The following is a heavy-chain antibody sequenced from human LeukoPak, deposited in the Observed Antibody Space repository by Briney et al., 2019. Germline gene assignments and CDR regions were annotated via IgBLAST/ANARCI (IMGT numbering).Heavy chain of an antibody. Sequence: SETLSLICTFSVGFICSCSYYCGWIRQPPGKGLEWIGSIYYSGSTYHNPSLKSRVTISVDASKNQFSLKLSSVTAADTDVYYCARGGYYGSGNDFRFDPWGQGTLVTVSS. CDR1: VGFICSCSYY. V-gene: IGHV4-39*07. D-gene: IGHD3-10*01. CDR2: IYYSGST. J-gene: IGHJ5*02. CDR3: ARGGYYGSGNDFRFDP.